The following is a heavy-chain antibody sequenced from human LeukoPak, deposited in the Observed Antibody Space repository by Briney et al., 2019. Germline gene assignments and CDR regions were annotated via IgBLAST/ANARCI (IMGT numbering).Heavy chain of an antibody. CDR1: GYTFTDYY. D-gene: IGHD6-19*01. CDR3: ARGSRSFIAVAVPVDY. Sequence: GASVKVSCKASGYTFTDYYIHWVRQAPGQGLEWVGRINPNSGGTNYAQNFQGRVTMTRDPSINTAFMELSGLRSDDTALYYCARGSRSFIAVAVPVDYWGQGTLVTVSS. V-gene: IGHV1-2*06. CDR2: INPNSGGT. J-gene: IGHJ4*02.